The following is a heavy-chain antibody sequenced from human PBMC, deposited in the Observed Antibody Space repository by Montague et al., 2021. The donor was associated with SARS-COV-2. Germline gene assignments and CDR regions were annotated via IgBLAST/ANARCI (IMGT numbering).Heavy chain of an antibody. CDR2: IYYTGST. CDR1: GGSISPYY. J-gene: IGHJ4*02. Sequence: SETLSLTCTVSGGSISPYYWSWIRQPPGKGLEWIGNIYYTGSTNYNSSLKSRLTISVDTSENQFSLKVTSVTPADTAVYYCARVGWELRVGEYSFDYWGQGTMVTVSS. CDR3: ARVGWELRVGEYSFDY. D-gene: IGHD1-26*01. V-gene: IGHV4-59*01.